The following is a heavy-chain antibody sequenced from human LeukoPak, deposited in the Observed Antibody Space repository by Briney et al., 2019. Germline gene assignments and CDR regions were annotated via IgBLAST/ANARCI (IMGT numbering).Heavy chain of an antibody. J-gene: IGHJ4*02. Sequence: GGSLRLSCAASGFTFSSYAMSWVRQAPGKWLEWVSAISGSGGSTYYADSVKGRFTISRDNSKNTLYLQMNSLRAEDTAVYYCARSSRGVQGVITPPKYWGQGTLVTVSS. V-gene: IGHV3-23*01. CDR2: ISGSGGST. CDR3: ARSSRGVQGVITPPKY. CDR1: GFTFSSYA. D-gene: IGHD3-10*01.